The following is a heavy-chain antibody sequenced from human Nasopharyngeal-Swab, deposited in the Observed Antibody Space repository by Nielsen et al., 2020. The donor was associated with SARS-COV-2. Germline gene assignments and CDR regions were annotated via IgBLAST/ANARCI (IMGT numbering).Heavy chain of an antibody. CDR2: ISGSGCST. Sequence: WILQPPGKGLEWVSVISGSGCSTYYADSVKGRFTITRDNTKNTLYLQMNSLRAEDTAVYYCARYDDYYDSSGYDYWGQGTLVTVSS. D-gene: IGHD3-22*01. J-gene: IGHJ4*02. CDR3: ARYDDYYDSSGYDY. V-gene: IGHV3-23*01.